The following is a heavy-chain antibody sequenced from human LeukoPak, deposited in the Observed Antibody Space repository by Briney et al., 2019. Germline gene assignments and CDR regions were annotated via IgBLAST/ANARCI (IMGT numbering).Heavy chain of an antibody. Sequence: VASVKVSCKASGYTFTGYYMHWVRQAPGQGLEWMGWINPNSGGTNYAQKFQGRVTMTRDTSISTAYMELSRLRSDDTAVYYCARGSRGGLWFGELLSPDDVGFSDYWGQGTLVTVSS. D-gene: IGHD3-10*01. CDR2: INPNSGGT. V-gene: IGHV1-2*02. J-gene: IGHJ4*02. CDR1: GYTFTGYY. CDR3: ARGSRGGLWFGELLSPDDVGFSDY.